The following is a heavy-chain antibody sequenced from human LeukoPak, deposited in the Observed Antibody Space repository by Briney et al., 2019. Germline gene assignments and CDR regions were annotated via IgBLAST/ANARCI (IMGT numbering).Heavy chain of an antibody. V-gene: IGHV4-39*01. CDR1: GGSISSSSYY. CDR2: IYHSGST. Sequence: SETLSLTCTVSGGSISSSSYYCGWIRQPPGKGLEWIGSIYHSGSTYYNPSLKSRVTLSVETSKDQFSLKLSSVTAADTAVYYCAGSTYDNWFDPWGQGTLVTVSS. CDR3: AGSTYDNWFDP. D-gene: IGHD2-8*01. J-gene: IGHJ5*02.